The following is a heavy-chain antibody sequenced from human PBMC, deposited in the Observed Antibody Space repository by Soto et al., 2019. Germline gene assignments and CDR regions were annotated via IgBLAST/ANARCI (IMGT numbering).Heavy chain of an antibody. CDR2: FDPEDGET. CDR1: GYTLTELS. D-gene: IGHD3-3*01. V-gene: IGHV1-24*01. J-gene: IGHJ6*02. Sequence: ASVKVSCTVSGYTLTELSMHWVRQATGKGLEWMGGFDPEDGETIYAQKFQGRVTMTEDTSTDTAYMELSSLRSEDTAVYYCATANPLRRFLEWYPGMDVWGQGTTVTVSS. CDR3: ATANPLRRFLEWYPGMDV.